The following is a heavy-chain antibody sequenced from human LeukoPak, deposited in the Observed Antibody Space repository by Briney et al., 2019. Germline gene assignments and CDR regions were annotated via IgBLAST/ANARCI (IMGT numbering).Heavy chain of an antibody. V-gene: IGHV3-48*04. J-gene: IGHJ3*02. CDR2: ISSSSSTI. CDR1: GFTFSGYT. CDR3: AKIRFFKTDAFDI. Sequence: GGSLRLSCAASGFTFSGYTMNWVRQAPGKGLEWVSYISSSSSTIYYADSVKGRFTISRDNAKNSLYLQMNSLRAEDTAVYYCAKIRFFKTDAFDIWGQGTMVTVSS. D-gene: IGHD3-3*01.